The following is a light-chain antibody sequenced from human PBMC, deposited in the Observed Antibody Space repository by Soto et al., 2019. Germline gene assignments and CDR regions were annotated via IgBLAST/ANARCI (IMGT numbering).Light chain of an antibody. J-gene: IGKJ5*01. V-gene: IGKV3-20*01. CDR2: GVS. CDR3: QQYGSSPIT. CDR1: QSVSSS. Sequence: EIMLTQSPATLSLYQGETATLSCRASQSVSSSLAWYQQTPGRAPRLLIYGVSGRATGIPDRFSGSGSGTDFTLTISRLEPEDFAVYHCQQYGSSPITFGQGTRLEI.